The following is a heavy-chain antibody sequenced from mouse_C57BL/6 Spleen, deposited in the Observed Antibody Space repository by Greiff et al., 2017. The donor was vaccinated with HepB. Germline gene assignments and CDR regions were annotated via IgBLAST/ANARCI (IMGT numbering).Heavy chain of an antibody. V-gene: IGHV1-64*01. CDR3: ARSITTVVGLPHYCDY. D-gene: IGHD1-1*01. CDR1: GYTFTSYW. CDR2: IHPNSGST. Sequence: QVHVKQPGAELVKPGASVKLSCKASGYTFTSYWMHWVKQRPGQGLEWIGMIHPNSGSTNYNEKFKSKATLTVDKSSSTAYMQLSSLTSEDSAVYYCARSITTVVGLPHYCDYWGQGTTLTVSS. J-gene: IGHJ2*01.